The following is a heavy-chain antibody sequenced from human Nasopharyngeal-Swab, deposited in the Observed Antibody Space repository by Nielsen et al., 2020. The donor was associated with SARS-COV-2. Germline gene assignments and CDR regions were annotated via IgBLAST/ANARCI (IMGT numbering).Heavy chain of an antibody. CDR2: INWNSASK. J-gene: IGHJ4*02. D-gene: IGHD4-11*01. V-gene: IGHV3-9*01. Sequence: SLKISCAASGFRFDDYAMHWVRQAPGKGLEWVSGINWNSASKGYADSVKGRFTISRDNAKNSLYLLMNSLRSEDTALYYCARGTADYSNPSFDYWGQGTLVTFPS. CDR3: ARGTADYSNPSFDY. CDR1: GFRFDDYA.